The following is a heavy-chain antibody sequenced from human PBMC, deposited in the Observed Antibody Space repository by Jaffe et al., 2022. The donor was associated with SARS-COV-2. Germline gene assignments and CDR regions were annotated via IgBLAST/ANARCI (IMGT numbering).Heavy chain of an antibody. V-gene: IGHV3-23*01. J-gene: IGHJ2*01. D-gene: IGHD3-22*01. CDR3: AKTVIVVVITADHWYFDL. Sequence: EVQLLESGGGLVQPGGSLRLSCAASGFTFSSYAMSWVRQAPGKGLEWVSAISGSGGSTYYADSVKGRFTISRDNSKNTLYLQMNSLRAEDTAVYYCAKTVIVVVITADHWYFDLWGRGTLVTVSS. CDR2: ISGSGGST. CDR1: GFTFSSYA.